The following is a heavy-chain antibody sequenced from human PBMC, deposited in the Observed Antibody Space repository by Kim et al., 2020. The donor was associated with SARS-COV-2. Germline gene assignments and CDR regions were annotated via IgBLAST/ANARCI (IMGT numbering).Heavy chain of an antibody. J-gene: IGHJ6*02. D-gene: IGHD2-15*01. CDR1: GITFSSYG. Sequence: GGSLRLSCAASGITFSSYGTHWVRQAPGKGLEWVAVISYDGSNKYYAHSVKGRFTIARDNSKNTLYLQMNSLRAEDTAVYYCAKDRLGYGGMDVWGQGTTVTVSS. V-gene: IGHV3-30*18. CDR3: AKDRLGYGGMDV. CDR2: ISYDGSNK.